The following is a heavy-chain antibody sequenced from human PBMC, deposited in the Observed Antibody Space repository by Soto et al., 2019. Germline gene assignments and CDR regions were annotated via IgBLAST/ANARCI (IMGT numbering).Heavy chain of an antibody. Sequence: QVQLVQSGAEVKKPGSSVKVSCKASGGTFSSYAISWVRQAPGQGLEWMGGIIPIFGTANYAQKFQGRVTITADESTSTAYMELSSLRSEDTAVYDCARARGDYYDSSGYHDAFDIWGQGTMVTVSS. D-gene: IGHD3-22*01. CDR2: IIPIFGTA. V-gene: IGHV1-69*01. CDR3: ARARGDYYDSSGYHDAFDI. J-gene: IGHJ3*02. CDR1: GGTFSSYA.